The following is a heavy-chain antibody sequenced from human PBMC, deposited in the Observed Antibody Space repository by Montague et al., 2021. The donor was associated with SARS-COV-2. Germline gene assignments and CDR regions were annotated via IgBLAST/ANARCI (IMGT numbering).Heavy chain of an antibody. CDR2: VDYSGXT. CDR1: GGPISGSSDY. D-gene: IGHD5-18*01. J-gene: IGHJ4*02. CDR3: ARREYSYGWGD. Sequence: SETLSLTCTVTGGPISGSSDYWGWIRQSPGKGLEWIASVDYSGXTXYXXSLKSRLTISVDTSKNQFSLKLTSVTAADTALYYCARREYSYGWGDWGQGTLVTVSS. V-gene: IGHV4-39*01.